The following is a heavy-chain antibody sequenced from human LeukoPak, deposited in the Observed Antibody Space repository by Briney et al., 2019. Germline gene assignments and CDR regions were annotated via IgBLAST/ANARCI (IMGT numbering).Heavy chain of an antibody. CDR2: IIPILGIA. CDR3: SMKDGYTDD. V-gene: IGHV1-69*04. Sequence: SVKVSFKASGGTFNNYAISWVRQAPGQGLEWMGRIIPILGIANYPQKLQGRVTNPADKSTRTAYMEVRRLRSLGPALYSLSMKDGYTDDWGQGTLVTVSS. CDR1: GGTFNNYA. J-gene: IGHJ4*02. D-gene: IGHD5-12*01.